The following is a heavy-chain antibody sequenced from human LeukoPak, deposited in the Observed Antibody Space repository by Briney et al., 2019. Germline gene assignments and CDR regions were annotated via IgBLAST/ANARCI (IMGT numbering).Heavy chain of an antibody. V-gene: IGHV1-46*01. D-gene: IGHD4-23*01. CDR1: GYTFTSYY. J-gene: IGHJ4*02. CDR2: INLSGGST. CDR3: ARSPARGGNLPRCSDY. Sequence: GASVKVSCKASGYTFTSYYMHWVRQAPGQGLEWMGIINLSGGSTSYAQKFQGRVTMTRDTSTSTVYMELSSLRSEDTAVYYCARSPARGGNLPRCSDYWGQGTLVTVSS.